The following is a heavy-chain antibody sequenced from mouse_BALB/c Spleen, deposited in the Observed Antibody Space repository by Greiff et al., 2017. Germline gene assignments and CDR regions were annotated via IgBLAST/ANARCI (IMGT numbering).Heavy chain of an antibody. Sequence: VQLHQPGAELVRPGASVKLSCKASGYSFTSYWMYWVKQRPGQGLEWIGMIHPSDSDTRLNQKFKDKATLTVDKSSSTAYMQLSSPTSEDSAVYYGARAITTSWFDYWGQGTLVTVSA. CDR2: IHPSDSDT. J-gene: IGHJ3*01. CDR3: ARAITTSWFDY. V-gene: IGHV1-74*01. D-gene: IGHD2-4*01. CDR1: GYSFTSYW.